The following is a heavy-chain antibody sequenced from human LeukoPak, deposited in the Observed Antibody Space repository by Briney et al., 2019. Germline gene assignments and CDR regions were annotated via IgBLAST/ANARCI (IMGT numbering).Heavy chain of an antibody. J-gene: IGHJ4*02. CDR2: ISAYNGNT. Sequence: ASVKVSCKASGYTFTSCGISWVRQAPGQGREWMGWISAYNGNTNYAQKLQGRVTMTTDTSTSTAYMELRSLRSDDTAVYYCARDRIFITGTTEPWFYWGQGTLVTVSS. V-gene: IGHV1-18*01. CDR1: GYTFTSCG. CDR3: ARDRIFITGTTEPWFY. D-gene: IGHD1-7*01.